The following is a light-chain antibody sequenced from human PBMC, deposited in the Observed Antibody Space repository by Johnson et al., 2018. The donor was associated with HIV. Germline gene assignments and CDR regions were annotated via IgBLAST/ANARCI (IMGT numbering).Light chain of an antibody. V-gene: IGLV1-51*02. CDR2: ENN. CDR3: GTWDSSLSAEV. Sequence: QSALTQPPSVSAAPGQKVTISCSGSNSNIGNNYVSWYQQLPGTAPKLLIYENNQRSSGIPDRFSGSKSATSATLGITGLQTGDEADYYCGTWDSSLSAEVFGTGTKVTVL. CDR1: NSNIGNNY. J-gene: IGLJ1*01.